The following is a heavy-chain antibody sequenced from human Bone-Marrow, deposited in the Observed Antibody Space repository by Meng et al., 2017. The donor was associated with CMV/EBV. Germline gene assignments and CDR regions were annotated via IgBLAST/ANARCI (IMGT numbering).Heavy chain of an antibody. D-gene: IGHD5-12*01. CDR3: ARKGYDFAAAFDI. CDR1: GFTFSSFW. J-gene: IGHJ3*02. Sequence: GGSLRLSCAASGFTFSSFWMIWVRQTPGKGLVWVSRINGDGSSISYVDPVKGRFTISRDNAKNTLFLQMDSLRAEDTAIYYCARKGYDFAAAFDIWGQGTMVTVSS. CDR2: INGDGSSI. V-gene: IGHV3-74*01.